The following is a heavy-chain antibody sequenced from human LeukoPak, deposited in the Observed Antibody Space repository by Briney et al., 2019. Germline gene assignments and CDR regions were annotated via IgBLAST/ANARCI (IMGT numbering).Heavy chain of an antibody. CDR3: ARTFGTYQYYFDY. V-gene: IGHV4-39*07. CDR1: GGSIRSSTYY. CDR2: IYYNGNT. D-gene: IGHD1-26*01. J-gene: IGHJ4*02. Sequence: SETRSLTCTVSGGSIRSSTYYWGWIRQPPGKGLEWIGSIYYNGNTYYNPSLESRVTMSVDTSKNQFSLKLTSVSADTAVYYCARTFGTYQYYFDYWGQGSLVAVSS.